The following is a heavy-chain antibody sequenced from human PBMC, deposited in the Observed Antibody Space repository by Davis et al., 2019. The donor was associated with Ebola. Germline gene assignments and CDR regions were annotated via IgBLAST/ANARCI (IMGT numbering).Heavy chain of an antibody. D-gene: IGHD7-27*01. J-gene: IGHJ2*01. Sequence: PGGSLRLSCAASGFTFSNYNMNWVRQAPGKGLEWVSYISTSSSTIYYADSVKGRFTISRDNAKNTLYLQMNSLRAEDTAVYYCAREDPGDYWYFDLWGRGTLVTVSS. CDR2: ISTSSSTI. V-gene: IGHV3-48*04. CDR1: GFTFSNYN. CDR3: AREDPGDYWYFDL.